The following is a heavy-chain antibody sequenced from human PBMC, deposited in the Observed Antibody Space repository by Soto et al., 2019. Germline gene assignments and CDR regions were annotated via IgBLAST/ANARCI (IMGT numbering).Heavy chain of an antibody. Sequence: SETLSLTCAVYGGSFSGYYWSWIRQPPGKGLEWIGEINHSGSTNYNPSLKSRVTISVDVSKNHFSLRLNSVTAADTAVYYCAGGTDGKKVAYWGQGALVTVSS. J-gene: IGHJ4*02. CDR2: INHSGST. CDR1: GGSFSGYY. D-gene: IGHD5-12*01. V-gene: IGHV4-34*01. CDR3: AGGTDGKKVAY.